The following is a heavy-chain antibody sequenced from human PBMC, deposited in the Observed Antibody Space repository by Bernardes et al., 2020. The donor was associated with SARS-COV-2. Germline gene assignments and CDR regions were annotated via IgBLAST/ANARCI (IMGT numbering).Heavy chain of an antibody. J-gene: IGHJ6*02. CDR3: ARPTYGSGIPYGMDV. CDR1: GGTFSSYT. CDR2: IIPILGIA. V-gene: IGHV1-69*02. D-gene: IGHD3-10*01. Sequence: SVKVSCKASGGTFSSYTISWVRQAPGQGLEWMGRIIPILGIANYAQKFQGRVTITADKSTSTAYMELSSLRSEDTAVYYCARPTYGSGIPYGMDVWGQGTTVTVSS.